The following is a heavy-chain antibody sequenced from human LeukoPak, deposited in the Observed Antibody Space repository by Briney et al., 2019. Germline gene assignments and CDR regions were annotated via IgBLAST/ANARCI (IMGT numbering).Heavy chain of an antibody. CDR3: ASRGGSYQFDY. J-gene: IGHJ4*02. V-gene: IGHV3-9*01. Sequence: GGSLRLSCAASGFTFDDYAMHWVRQGRGKGLEWVSGISRNSGSVAYADSVKGRFTISRDNAKNSLYLQMNSLRPEDTALYYCASRGGSYQFDYWGQGTLVTVSS. D-gene: IGHD3-10*01. CDR1: GFTFDDYA. CDR2: ISRNSGSV.